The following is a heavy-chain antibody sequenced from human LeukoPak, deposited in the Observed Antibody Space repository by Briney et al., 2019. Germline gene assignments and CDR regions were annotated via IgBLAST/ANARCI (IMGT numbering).Heavy chain of an antibody. Sequence: GGSLRLSCAASGFTFSSYGLHWVRQAPGKGLEWVAVISYDGSNKYYVDSVKGRFTISRDNSKNTLYLQMNSLRAEDTAVYYCAKTSVGEGRIIASGYLDNWGQGTLVTVSS. D-gene: IGHD2-15*01. CDR3: AKTSVGEGRIIASGYLDN. CDR1: GFTFSSYG. J-gene: IGHJ4*02. V-gene: IGHV3-30*18. CDR2: ISYDGSNK.